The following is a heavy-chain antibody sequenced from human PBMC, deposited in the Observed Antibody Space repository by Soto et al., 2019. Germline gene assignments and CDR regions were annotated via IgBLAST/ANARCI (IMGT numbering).Heavy chain of an antibody. Sequence: QVQLVQSGAEVKNPGSSVKVSCKTSGGTFSSDAISWVRQAPGQGLEWMGGIIPIFGTANYAQKFQGRITITADESTSTAYMELSSLRSEDTAVYYCARGLDYYDSSGNPSFQHWGQGTLVTVSS. J-gene: IGHJ1*01. D-gene: IGHD3-22*01. V-gene: IGHV1-69*12. CDR1: GGTFSSDA. CDR3: ARGLDYYDSSGNPSFQH. CDR2: IIPIFGTA.